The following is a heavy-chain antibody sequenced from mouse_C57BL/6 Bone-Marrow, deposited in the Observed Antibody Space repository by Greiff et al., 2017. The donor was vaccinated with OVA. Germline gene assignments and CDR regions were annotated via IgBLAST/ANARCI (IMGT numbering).Heavy chain of an antibody. CDR1: GFTFSDYG. CDR2: ISSGSSTI. Sequence: EVKLVESGGGLVKPGGSLKLSCAASGFTFSDYGMHWVRQAPEKGLEWVAYISSGSSTIYYADTVKGRYTISRDNAKNTLFLQMTSLRSEDTAMYYCARPCFWYFDVWGTGTTVTVSS. CDR3: ARPCFWYFDV. V-gene: IGHV5-17*01. J-gene: IGHJ1*03.